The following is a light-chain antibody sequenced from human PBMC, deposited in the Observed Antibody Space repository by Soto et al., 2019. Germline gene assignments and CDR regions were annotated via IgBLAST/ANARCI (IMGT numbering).Light chain of an antibody. J-gene: IGLJ2*01. CDR2: TNN. Sequence: QSVLTQPPSASGTPGQRVTISCSGSSSHIGGNTVNWYQQLPGTAPKLLMYTNNQRPSGVPDRFSGSKSGTSASLAISGLQYEDEADYYCGAWDDSLNGVVFGGGTQLTVL. CDR1: SSHIGGNT. V-gene: IGLV1-44*01. CDR3: GAWDDSLNGVV.